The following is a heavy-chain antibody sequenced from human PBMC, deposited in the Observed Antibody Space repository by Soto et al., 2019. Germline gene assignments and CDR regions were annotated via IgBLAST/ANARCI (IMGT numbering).Heavy chain of an antibody. CDR2: IYHSGST. Sequence: SETLSLTCTVSGGSISSGDYYWSWIRQPPGKGLEWIGYIYHSGSTYYNPSLKSRVTISVDTSKNQFSLKLSSVTAADTAVYYCATYDSSDYYSGSPIGWFDPWGQGTLVTVSS. V-gene: IGHV4-30-4*01. CDR1: GGSISSGDYY. J-gene: IGHJ5*02. CDR3: ATYDSSDYYSGSPIGWFDP. D-gene: IGHD3-22*01.